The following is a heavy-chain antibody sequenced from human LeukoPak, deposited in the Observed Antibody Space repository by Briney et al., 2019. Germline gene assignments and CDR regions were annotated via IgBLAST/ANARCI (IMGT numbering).Heavy chain of an antibody. J-gene: IGHJ4*02. Sequence: GESLKISCAASGFTISSQAMSWVRQAPGKGLDRVSTIGISDVDTHYADSVKGRFTISRDNSKNTLYLQMNSLRAGDTAVYYCAKDAPGAGGFDYWGQGTLVTVSS. CDR3: AKDAPGAGGFDY. V-gene: IGHV3-23*01. CDR2: IGISDVDT. D-gene: IGHD1-14*01. CDR1: GFTISSQA.